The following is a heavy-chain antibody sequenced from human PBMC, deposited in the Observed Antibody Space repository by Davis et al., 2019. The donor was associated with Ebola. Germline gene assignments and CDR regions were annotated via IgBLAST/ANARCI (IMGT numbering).Heavy chain of an antibody. J-gene: IGHJ4*02. D-gene: IGHD6-25*01. CDR3: AIKAGY. CDR1: GSPFDAYA. Sequence: GGSLRPSCAAPGSPFDAYAMHWVRQPPGKGLEWVSGISWNSGSIGYADSVKGRFTISRDNAKNSLYLQMNSLRAEDTAVYYCAIKAGYWGQGTLVTVSS. V-gene: IGHV3-9*01. CDR2: ISWNSGSI.